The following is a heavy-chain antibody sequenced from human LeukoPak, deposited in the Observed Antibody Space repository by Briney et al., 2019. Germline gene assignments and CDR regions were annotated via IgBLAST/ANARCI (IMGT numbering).Heavy chain of an antibody. D-gene: IGHD1-26*01. CDR3: ARDKIVGPSDFQH. Sequence: GGSLRLSCAASGFTFSNAWMSWVRQAPGKGLEWVAVISHDGRNKYYGDSVKGRFTISRDNSKNTLYLQMNSLRAEGTAVYYCARDKIVGPSDFQHWGQGTLVTVSS. V-gene: IGHV3-30*03. J-gene: IGHJ1*01. CDR2: ISHDGRNK. CDR1: GFTFSNAW.